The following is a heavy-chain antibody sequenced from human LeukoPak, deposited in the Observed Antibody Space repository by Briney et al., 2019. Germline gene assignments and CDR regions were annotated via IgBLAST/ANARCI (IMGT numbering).Heavy chain of an antibody. CDR3: ARGSGSYYEDYFEY. V-gene: IGHV3-11*04. Sequence: LSPTCAVYGGSFSGYYWSWLRQPPGKGLEWVSAISGSGGSTYYAYSVKGRFTISRDNAKNSLYLQMNSLGAEDTAVYYCARGSGSYYEDYFEYWGQGTLVTVSS. J-gene: IGHJ4*02. D-gene: IGHD1-26*01. CDR2: ISGSGGST. CDR1: GGSFSGYY.